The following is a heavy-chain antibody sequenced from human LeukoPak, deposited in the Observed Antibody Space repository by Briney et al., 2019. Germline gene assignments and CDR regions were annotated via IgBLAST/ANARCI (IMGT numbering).Heavy chain of an antibody. J-gene: IGHJ4*02. CDR3: AREASIVVRCSDY. V-gene: IGHV3-74*01. D-gene: IGHD6-6*01. CDR1: GFTFSRYW. Sequence: GGSLRLSCAASGFTFSRYWMHWVRQDPGKGPVWVSRINSDGSSTSYADSVKGRFTISRDNAKNTLYLQMGSLRAEDMAVYYCAREASIVVRCSDYWGQGTLVTVSS. CDR2: INSDGSST.